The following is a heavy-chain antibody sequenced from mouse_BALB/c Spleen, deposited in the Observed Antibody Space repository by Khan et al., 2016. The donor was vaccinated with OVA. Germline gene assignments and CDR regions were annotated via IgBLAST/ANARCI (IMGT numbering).Heavy chain of an antibody. CDR2: IGYNGST. CDR1: GYSITSYYA. Sequence: EVKLLESGPGLLKPSQSLSLTCTVTGYSITSYYAWNWNRQFPGNKLEWVAYIGYNGSTTYNPYFKSRISITRDTSKNQFFLQLTSVTTEDTATYYCASGRLLLRYPDYFDYWGQGTTLTVSS. J-gene: IGHJ2*01. D-gene: IGHD1-1*01. CDR3: ASGRLLLRYPDYFDY. V-gene: IGHV3-2*02.